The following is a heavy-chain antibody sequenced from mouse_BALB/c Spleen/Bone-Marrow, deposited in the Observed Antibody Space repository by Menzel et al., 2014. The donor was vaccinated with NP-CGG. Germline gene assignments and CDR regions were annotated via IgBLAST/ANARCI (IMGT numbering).Heavy chain of an antibody. Sequence: VQLQQSGAELVKPGAPVKLSCKASGYTFTSYWMNWVRQRPGRGLEWIGRIDPSDSEIHYNQKFKDKATLAVDKSSSTAYIQLSSLTSEDSAVYYCARALGDGYYYAMDYWGQGTSVTVSS. CDR3: ARALGDGYYYAMDY. CDR1: GYTFTSYW. CDR2: IDPSDSEI. J-gene: IGHJ4*01. D-gene: IGHD2-3*01. V-gene: IGHV1-69*02.